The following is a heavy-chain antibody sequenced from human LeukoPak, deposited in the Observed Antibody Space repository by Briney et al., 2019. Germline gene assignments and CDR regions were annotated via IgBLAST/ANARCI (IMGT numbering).Heavy chain of an antibody. CDR3: ARDVTDITIFGVAIGVFDY. CDR2: ISAYNGNT. D-gene: IGHD3-3*01. Sequence: ASVKVSCKASGYTFTSYGISWVRQAPGQGLEWMGWISAYNGNTNYAQTLQGRVTMTTDPSTSTAYMELRSLRSDDTAVYYCARDVTDITIFGVAIGVFDYWGQGTLVTVSS. CDR1: GYTFTSYG. J-gene: IGHJ4*02. V-gene: IGHV1-18*01.